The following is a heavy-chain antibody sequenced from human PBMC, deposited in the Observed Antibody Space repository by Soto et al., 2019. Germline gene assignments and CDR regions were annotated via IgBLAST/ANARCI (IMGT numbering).Heavy chain of an antibody. CDR1: GGSISSYY. CDR2: IYYSGST. CDR3: ARDLTQFGGGWFDP. J-gene: IGHJ5*02. V-gene: IGHV4-59*01. D-gene: IGHD3-10*01. Sequence: QVQLQESGPGLVKPSETLSLTCTVSGGSISSYYWSWIRQPPGKGLEWIGSIYYSGSTNYNPSLKSGGTISVDTSKNQFSLKLSSVTAADTAVYYCARDLTQFGGGWFDPWGQGTLVTVSS.